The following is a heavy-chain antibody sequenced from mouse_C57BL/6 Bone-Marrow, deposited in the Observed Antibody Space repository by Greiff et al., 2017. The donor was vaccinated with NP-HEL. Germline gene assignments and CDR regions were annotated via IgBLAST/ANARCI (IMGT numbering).Heavy chain of an antibody. V-gene: IGHV7-1*01. D-gene: IGHD1-1*01. Sequence: EVKLMESGGGLVQSGRSLRLSCATSGFTFSDFYMEWVRQAPGKGLEWIAASRNKANDYTTEYSASVKGRFIVSRDTSQSILYLQMIALRADDTSIDYCARDADGSSYWYFDVWGTGTTVTVSS. CDR1: GFTFSDFY. J-gene: IGHJ1*03. CDR2: SRNKANDYTT. CDR3: ARDADGSSYWYFDV.